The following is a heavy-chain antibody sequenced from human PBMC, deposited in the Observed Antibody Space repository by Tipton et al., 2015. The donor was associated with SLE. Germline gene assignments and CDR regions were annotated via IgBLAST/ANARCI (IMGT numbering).Heavy chain of an antibody. D-gene: IGHD6-6*01. J-gene: IGHJ6*03. CDR3: ARSRYSSSSYYYYYMDV. V-gene: IGHV4-30-2*01. CDR2: ISHSGST. Sequence: TLSLTCAISTGSISSSTYSWSWIRQPPGKGLEWVGYISHSGSTYYNPSLKSRVTISVDGSKNQFSLKLNSVTAADTAVYYCARSRYSSSSYYYYYMDVWGKGTTVTVSS. CDR1: TGSISSSTYS.